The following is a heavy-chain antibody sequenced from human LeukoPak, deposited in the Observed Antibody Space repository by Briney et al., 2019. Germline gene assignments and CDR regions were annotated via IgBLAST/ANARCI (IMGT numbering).Heavy chain of an antibody. CDR3: VVDSRTPHNYYFDY. J-gene: IGHJ4*02. CDR2: FDPEDGET. Sequence: ASVKVSCKVSGYTLTELSMHWVRQAPGKGLEWMGGFDPEDGETIYAQKFQGRVTMTEDTSTDTAYMELRSLRSDDTAVYYCVVDSRTPHNYYFDYWGQGTLVTVSS. D-gene: IGHD1-1*01. CDR1: GYTLTELS. V-gene: IGHV1-24*01.